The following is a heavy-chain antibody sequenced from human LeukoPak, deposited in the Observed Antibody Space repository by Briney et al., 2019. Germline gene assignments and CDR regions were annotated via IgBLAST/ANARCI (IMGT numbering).Heavy chain of an antibody. CDR3: ARLDSSGYREDY. CDR1: GGSISSYY. V-gene: IGHV4-59*08. J-gene: IGHJ4*02. CDR2: IYYSGST. Sequence: PSETLSLTCTVSGGSISSYYWSWIRQLPGKGLEWIGYIYYSGSTNYNPSLKSRVTISVDTSKNQFSLKLSSVTAADTAVYYCARLDSSGYREDYWGQGTLVTVSS. D-gene: IGHD3-22*01.